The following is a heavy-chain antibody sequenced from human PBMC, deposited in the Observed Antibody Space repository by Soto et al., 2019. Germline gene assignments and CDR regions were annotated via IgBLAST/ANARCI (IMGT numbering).Heavy chain of an antibody. V-gene: IGHV3-21*01. CDR1: GFTFSSYS. J-gene: IGHJ4*02. CDR3: AREVTGDYYDSSGYPDY. D-gene: IGHD3-22*01. Sequence: GGSLRLSCAASGFTFSSYSMNWVRQAPGKGLEWVSSISSSSSYIYYADSVKGRFTISRDNAKNSLYLQMNSLRAEDTAVYYCAREVTGDYYDSSGYPDYWGQGTLVTVS. CDR2: ISSSSSYI.